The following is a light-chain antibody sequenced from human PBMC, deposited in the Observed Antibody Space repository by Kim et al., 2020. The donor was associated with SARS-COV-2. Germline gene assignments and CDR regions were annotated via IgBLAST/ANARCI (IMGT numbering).Light chain of an antibody. CDR3: QVWDSSSDHVV. CDR2: DDS. V-gene: IGLV3-21*03. CDR1: NIGSKS. Sequence: PGKTARITCGGNNIGSKSVHWYQQKPGQAPGLVVYDDSDRPSGIPERFAGSNSGNTATLTISRVEAGDEADYYCQVWDSSSDHVVFGGGTQLTVL. J-gene: IGLJ2*01.